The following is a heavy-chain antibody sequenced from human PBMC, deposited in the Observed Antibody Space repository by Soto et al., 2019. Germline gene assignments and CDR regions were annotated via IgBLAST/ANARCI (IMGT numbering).Heavy chain of an antibody. CDR2: ISHDGSDK. V-gene: IGHV3-30*18. CDR3: AKEDVWFTKDY. CDR1: GFTFSGYG. D-gene: IGHD3-10*01. J-gene: IGHJ4*02. Sequence: QVQLVESGGGVVQPGRSLGLSCVASGFTFSGYGMHWVRQAPGKGLEWLAVISHDGSDKYYADSVRGRFTISRDNSENTLYLQMTSLRPEDTAVYYCAKEDVWFTKDYWGQGTLVTVSS.